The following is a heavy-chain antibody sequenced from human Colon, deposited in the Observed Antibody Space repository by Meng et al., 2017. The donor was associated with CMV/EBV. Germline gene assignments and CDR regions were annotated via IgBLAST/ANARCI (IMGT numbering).Heavy chain of an antibody. V-gene: IGHV3-66*01. CDR3: ARGYSGTSS. Sequence: QGVGSGGGWVQPGGSLRLSCAASGFTVSSTHLSWVRQAPGKGLEWVSVIYSGGSTFYADSVKGRFTISRDNSKNTLYLQMNSLSAEDTAVYYCARGYSGTSSWGQGTLVTVSS. D-gene: IGHD1-26*01. J-gene: IGHJ4*02. CDR1: GFTVSSTH. CDR2: IYSGGST.